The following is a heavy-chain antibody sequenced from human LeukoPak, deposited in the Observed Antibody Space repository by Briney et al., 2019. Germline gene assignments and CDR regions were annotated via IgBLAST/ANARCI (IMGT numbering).Heavy chain of an antibody. CDR3: AEDRTTSNRGGLDC. CDR2: IRYDGSFDGNNK. Sequence: GGSLRLSCAASGFTFSAYGMHWVRQAPGKGLEWVSFIRYDGSFDGNNKYYSDSVKGRFTISRDNSKNTLYLQMNSLRPDDTAVYYCAEDRTTSNRGGLDCWGQGTLVTVSS. D-gene: IGHD1-1*01. J-gene: IGHJ4*02. V-gene: IGHV3-30*02. CDR1: GFTFSAYG.